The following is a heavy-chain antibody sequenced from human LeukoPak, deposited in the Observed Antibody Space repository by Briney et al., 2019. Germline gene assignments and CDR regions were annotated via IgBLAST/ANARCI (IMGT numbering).Heavy chain of an antibody. Sequence: GGSLRLSCAASGITVSTFWMRWVRQAPGEGLVWVSRINTDGSVTNYADSVEGRFTISRDNSNNMLYLQMNHLRAEDTAVYYCVTDRYSDSAFGDWGQGTLVTVSS. CDR1: GITVSTFW. CDR2: INTDGSVT. CDR3: VTDRYSDSAFGD. J-gene: IGHJ4*02. V-gene: IGHV3-74*01. D-gene: IGHD1-26*01.